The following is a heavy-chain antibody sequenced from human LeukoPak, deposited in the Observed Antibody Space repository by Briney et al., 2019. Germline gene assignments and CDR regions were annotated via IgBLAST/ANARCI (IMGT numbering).Heavy chain of an antibody. Sequence: GAPVKVSCKASGGTFSSYAISWVRQAPGQGLEWMGRIIPILGIANYAQKFQGRVTITADKSTSTAYMELSSLRSEDTAVYYCARDAYYYGSGVDYWGQGTLVTVSS. J-gene: IGHJ4*02. D-gene: IGHD3-10*01. CDR2: IIPILGIA. CDR3: ARDAYYYGSGVDY. V-gene: IGHV1-69*04. CDR1: GGTFSSYA.